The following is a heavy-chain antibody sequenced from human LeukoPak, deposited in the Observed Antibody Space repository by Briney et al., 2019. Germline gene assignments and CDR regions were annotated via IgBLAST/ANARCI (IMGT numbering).Heavy chain of an antibody. D-gene: IGHD3-16*02. V-gene: IGHV4-39*07. CDR3: ARGYRGAIGY. Sequence: SETLSLTCTVSGGSVSSRHYYWGWIRQPPGKGLEWIGEINHSGGTNYNPSLKSRVTISVDTSKNQFSLKVSSVTAADTAVYYCARGYRGAIGYWGQGTLVTVSS. CDR2: INHSGGT. J-gene: IGHJ4*02. CDR1: GGSVSSRHYY.